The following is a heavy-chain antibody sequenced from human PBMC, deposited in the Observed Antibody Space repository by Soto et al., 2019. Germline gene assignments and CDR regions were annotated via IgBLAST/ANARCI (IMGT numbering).Heavy chain of an antibody. CDR3: ARGGADTAMAHDY. V-gene: IGHV3-74*01. CDR1: GFTLSRYW. J-gene: IGHJ4*02. Sequence: HPGGSLRLSCAASGFTLSRYWMHWVRQAPGKGLEWVSRLSRDGSNTDYADSVKGRFTISRDSAKNTVYLQMNSARVEDTAVYYCARGGADTAMAHDYWGQGTLVTVSS. D-gene: IGHD5-18*01. CDR2: LSRDGSNT.